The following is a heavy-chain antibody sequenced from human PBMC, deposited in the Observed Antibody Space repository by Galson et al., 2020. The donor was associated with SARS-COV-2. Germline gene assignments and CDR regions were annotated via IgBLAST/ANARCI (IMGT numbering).Heavy chain of an antibody. J-gene: IGHJ4*02. Sequence: TGGSLRLSCAASGFTFSSYGMHWVRQAPGKGLEWVAVIWYDGSNKYYADSVKGRFTISRDNSKNTLYLQMNSLRAEDTAVYYCAREGIVGATTGLDYWSQGALVSVSS. CDR3: AREGIVGATTGLDY. D-gene: IGHD1-26*01. V-gene: IGHV3-33*01. CDR1: GFTFSSYG. CDR2: IWYDGSNK.